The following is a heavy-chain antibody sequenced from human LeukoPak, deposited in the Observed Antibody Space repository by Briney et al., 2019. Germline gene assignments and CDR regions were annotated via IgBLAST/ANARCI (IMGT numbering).Heavy chain of an antibody. CDR3: ARWNSGSSSFDF. Sequence: PSETLSLTCSVSGGSISSYYWSWIRQPAGKGLEWIGRIYNSGSTNYNPPLKSRVTISVDKSKNQFSLKLSSVTAADTAVYYCARWNSGSSSFDFWGQGTLVTVSS. CDR1: GGSISSYY. V-gene: IGHV4-4*07. J-gene: IGHJ4*02. CDR2: IYNSGST. D-gene: IGHD1-26*01.